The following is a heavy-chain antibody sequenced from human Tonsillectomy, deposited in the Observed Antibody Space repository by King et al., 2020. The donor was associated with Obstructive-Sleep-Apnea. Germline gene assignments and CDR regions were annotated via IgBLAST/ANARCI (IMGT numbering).Heavy chain of an antibody. D-gene: IGHD4-17*01. CDR3: ARDQNDYGDYYGMDV. V-gene: IGHV1-46*01. CDR2: INPSGDST. J-gene: IGHJ6*02. CDR1: GYSFTSNY. Sequence: QVQLVQSGPEVKKPGASVKVSCKASGYSFTSNYMHWVRQAPGQGLEWMGIINPSGDSTSYAPKFQGRVHMTRDTSTSTVYMELSSLRSDDTAVYYCARDQNDYGDYYGMDVWGQGTTVTVSS.